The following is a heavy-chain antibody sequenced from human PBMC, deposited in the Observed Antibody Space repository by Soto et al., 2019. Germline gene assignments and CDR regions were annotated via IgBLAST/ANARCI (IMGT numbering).Heavy chain of an antibody. J-gene: IGHJ6*02. V-gene: IGHV3-7*03. CDR3: ARDRGYSYGYYYYYGMDV. Sequence: GGSLRLSCAASGFTFSSYWMSWVRQAPGKGLEWVANIKQDGSEKYYVDSVKGRFTIPRDNAKNSLYLQMNSLRAEDTAVYYCARDRGYSYGYYYYYGMDVWGQGTTVTVSS. CDR2: IKQDGSEK. D-gene: IGHD5-18*01. CDR1: GFTFSSYW.